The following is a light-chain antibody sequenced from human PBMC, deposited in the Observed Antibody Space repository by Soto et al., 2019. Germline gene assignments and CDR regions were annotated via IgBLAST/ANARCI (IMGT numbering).Light chain of an antibody. J-gene: IGKJ5*01. V-gene: IGKV3-15*01. CDR1: QTIGRN. CDR3: QQYTQWPIT. CDR2: GIS. Sequence: EIVMTQSPDTLSLSPGETATLSCRASQTIGRNYLAWYQQKPGQVPRLLIYGISTRATDIPARFSGCGSGTEFTLTISSLQSEDFAVYYCQQYTQWPITFGQGTRLEIK.